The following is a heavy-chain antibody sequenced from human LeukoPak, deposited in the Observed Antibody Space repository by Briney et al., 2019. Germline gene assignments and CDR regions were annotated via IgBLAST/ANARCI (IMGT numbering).Heavy chain of an antibody. CDR2: IYPGDSDP. J-gene: IGHJ4*02. V-gene: IGHV5-51*01. Sequence: GESLKIFCKGSGYSFTTYWIGWVRQMPGKGLEWMGIIYPGDSDPRYSPSFQGQVTISADKSISTAYLQWSSLGASDTAMYYCARRSSSGGISFDYWGQGTLVTVSS. CDR1: GYSFTTYW. D-gene: IGHD6-19*01. CDR3: ARRSSSGGISFDY.